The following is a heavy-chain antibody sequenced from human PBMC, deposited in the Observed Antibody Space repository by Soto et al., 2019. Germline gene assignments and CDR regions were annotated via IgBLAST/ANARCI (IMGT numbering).Heavy chain of an antibody. CDR3: AKGRGQNWNLDY. CDR1: GFTFNNYA. D-gene: IGHD1-1*01. V-gene: IGHV3-23*01. CDR2: ISHSGGTT. Sequence: EVQLLESGGGSVQPGGSLRLSCAASGFTFNNYAMHWVRRPPGKGLEWVSSISHSGGTTYYADSVKGRFSISRDSLAGTLYLQINSLRAEDTDLYYSAKGRGQNWNLDYWGQGTLVTVSP. J-gene: IGHJ4*02.